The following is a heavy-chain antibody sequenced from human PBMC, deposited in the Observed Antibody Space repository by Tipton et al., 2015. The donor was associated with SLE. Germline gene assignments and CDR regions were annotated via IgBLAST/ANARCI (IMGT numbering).Heavy chain of an antibody. CDR3: ARAVTGTGWD. CDR2: INTDGSIT. J-gene: IGHJ4*02. Sequence: SLRLSCAASGFTFSNYWMLWVRQAPGEGLVSVSRINTDGSITSDADSVKGRFITSRDNAKNTLYLQMNSLRVEDTAVYFCARAVTGTGWDWGQGTLVTASS. CDR1: GFTFSNYW. D-gene: IGHD3/OR15-3a*01. V-gene: IGHV3-74*01.